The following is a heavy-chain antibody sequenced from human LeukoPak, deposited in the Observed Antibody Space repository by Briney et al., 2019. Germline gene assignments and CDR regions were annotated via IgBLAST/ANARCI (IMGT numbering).Heavy chain of an antibody. V-gene: IGHV3-30-3*01. J-gene: IGHJ5*02. CDR1: GFTFRTYT. CDR2: ISYDGYYK. CDR3: ASAGAVTDSFVH. Sequence: PGGSLRLSCAAPGFTFRTYTMHWVPQAPGKGLEWVASISYDGYYKYYAESVKGPFIISRDNSKNTLYLQINSLRADDTAVYYCASAGAVTDSFVHWGEGTLVIVSS. D-gene: IGHD4-23*01.